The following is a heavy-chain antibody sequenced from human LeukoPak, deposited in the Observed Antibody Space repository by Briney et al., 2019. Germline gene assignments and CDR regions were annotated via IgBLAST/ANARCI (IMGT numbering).Heavy chain of an antibody. Sequence: LRLSCAASGFTFSDYTLTWVRQHPGKGLEWIGYVYYSGSTYYNPSLKSRVTISVDTSKNQFSLKLSSVTAADTAVYYCARVGSGTVLFDSWGQGTPVTVSS. CDR3: ARVGSGTVLFDS. D-gene: IGHD2-15*01. J-gene: IGHJ4*02. CDR2: VYYSGST. CDR1: GFTFSDYT. V-gene: IGHV4-31*02.